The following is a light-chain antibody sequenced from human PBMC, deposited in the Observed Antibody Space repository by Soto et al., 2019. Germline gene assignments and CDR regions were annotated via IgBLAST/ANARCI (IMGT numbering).Light chain of an antibody. V-gene: IGLV3-21*04. CDR3: QVWDSGVDHII. Sequence: SYELTQPPSVSVAPGKTASITCEGNNIGRKSVHWYQQRPGQAPMVVIYYDGDRPSGIPERFSGSNSGTAATLIISGVEAGDEADYYCQVWDSGVDHIIFGGGTKLTVL. CDR2: YDG. J-gene: IGLJ2*01. CDR1: NIGRKS.